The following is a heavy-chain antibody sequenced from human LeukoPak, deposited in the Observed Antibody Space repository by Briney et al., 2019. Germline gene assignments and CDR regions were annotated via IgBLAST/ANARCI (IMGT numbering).Heavy chain of an antibody. CDR3: ARAATVVNYYYYMDV. CDR2: IIPIFGTA. V-gene: IGHV1-69*06. J-gene: IGHJ6*03. D-gene: IGHD4-23*01. Sequence: ASVKLSCKASGGTFSSYAISWVRQAPGQGLEWMGGIIPIFGTANYAQKFQGRVTITADKSTSTAYMELSSLRSEDTAVYYCARAATVVNYYYYMDVWGKGTTVTVSS. CDR1: GGTFSSYA.